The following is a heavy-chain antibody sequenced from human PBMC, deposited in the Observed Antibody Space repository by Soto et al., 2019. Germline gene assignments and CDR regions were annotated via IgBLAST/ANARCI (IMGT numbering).Heavy chain of an antibody. D-gene: IGHD6-13*01. CDR1: SGSISSSNW. Sequence: PSETLSLTCAVSSGSISSSNWWSWVRQPPGKGLEWIGDIYHSGSTNYNPSLKSRVTISVDTSKNQFSLKLSSVTAADTAVYYCARQEVSSPGRWFDPWGQGTLVTVSS. CDR3: ARQEVSSPGRWFDP. V-gene: IGHV4-4*02. J-gene: IGHJ5*02. CDR2: IYHSGST.